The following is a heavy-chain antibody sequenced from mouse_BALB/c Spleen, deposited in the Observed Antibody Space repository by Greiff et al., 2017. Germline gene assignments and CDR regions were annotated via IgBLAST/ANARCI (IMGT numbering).Heavy chain of an antibody. D-gene: IGHD2-14*01. CDR2: ISNGGGST. J-gene: IGHJ2*01. Sequence: EVQLVESGGGLVQPGGSLKLSCAASGFTFSSYTMSWVRQTPEKRLEWVAYISNGGGSTYYPDTVKGRFTISRDNAKNTLYLQMSSLKSEDTAMYYCARVYYRYDSFDYWGQGTTLTVSS. CDR1: GFTFSSYT. V-gene: IGHV5-12-2*01. CDR3: ARVYYRYDSFDY.